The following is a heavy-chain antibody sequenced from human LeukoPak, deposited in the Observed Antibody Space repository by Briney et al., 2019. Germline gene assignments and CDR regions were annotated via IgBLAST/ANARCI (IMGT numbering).Heavy chain of an antibody. CDR3: AREIKYSYGHYYYYGMDV. CDR2: IYYSGST. J-gene: IGHJ6*02. CDR1: GGSISSSSYY. Sequence: SETLSLTCTVSGGSISSSSYYWGWIRQPPGKGLEWIGYIYYSGSTNYNPSLKSRVTISVDTSKNQFSLKLSSVTAADTAVYYCAREIKYSYGHYYYYGMDVWGQGTTVTVSS. D-gene: IGHD5-18*01. V-gene: IGHV4-61*01.